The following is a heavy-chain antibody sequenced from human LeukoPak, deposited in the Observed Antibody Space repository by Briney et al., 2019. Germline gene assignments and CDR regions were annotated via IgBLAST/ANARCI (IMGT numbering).Heavy chain of an antibody. CDR2: IYYSGST. J-gene: IGHJ4*02. CDR3: ARSTVTFDY. D-gene: IGHD4-11*01. CDR1: GGSISSSDYY. Sequence: SETLSLTCTVSGGSISSSDYYWSWIRQPPGKGLEWIEYIYYSGSTNYNPSLKSRVTISVDTSKNQFSLKLSSVTAADTAVYYCARSTVTFDYWGQGTLVTVSS. V-gene: IGHV4-61*05.